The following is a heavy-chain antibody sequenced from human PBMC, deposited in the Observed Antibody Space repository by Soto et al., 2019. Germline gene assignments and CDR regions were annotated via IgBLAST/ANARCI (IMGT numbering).Heavy chain of an antibody. J-gene: IGHJ4*02. D-gene: IGHD2-15*01. CDR3: GRVATGGGGDY. V-gene: IGHV1-69*02. CDR2: IIPILGIA. CDR1: GGTFSSYT. Sequence: QVQLVQSGAEVKKPGSSVKVSCKASGGTFSSYTISWVRQAPGQGLEWMGRIIPILGIANYAQKFQGRVTITADKSTSTAYMGLSSRRSEDPAVYYCGRVATGGGGDYWGQGTLVTVSS.